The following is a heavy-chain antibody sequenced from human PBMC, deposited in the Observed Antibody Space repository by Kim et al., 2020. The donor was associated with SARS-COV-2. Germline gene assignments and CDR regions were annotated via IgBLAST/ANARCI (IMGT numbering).Heavy chain of an antibody. CDR1: GFTFSSYS. CDR3: ARDLQRVNVVGATTSSRHYYYYYGMDV. CDR2: ISSSSSTI. J-gene: IGHJ6*02. Sequence: GGSLRLSCAASGFTFSSYSMNWVRQAPGKGLEWVSYISSSSSTIYYADSVKGRFTISRDNAKNSLYLQMNSLRDEDTAVYYCARDLQRVNVVGATTSSRHYYYYYGMDVWGQGTTVTVSS. V-gene: IGHV3-48*02. D-gene: IGHD1-26*01.